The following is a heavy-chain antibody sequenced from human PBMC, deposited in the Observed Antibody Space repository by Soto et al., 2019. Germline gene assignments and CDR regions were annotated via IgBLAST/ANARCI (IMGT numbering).Heavy chain of an antibody. V-gene: IGHV3-13*01. CDR2: IGTAGDT. CDR3: ARDQSDYYGMDV. Sequence: GGSLRLSCAASGFTFSSYDMHWVRQATGKGLEWVSAIGTAGDTYYPGSVKGRFTTSRENAKNSLYLQMNSLRAEDTAVYYCARDQSDYYGMDVWGQGTTVTVSS. J-gene: IGHJ6*02. CDR1: GFTFSSYD.